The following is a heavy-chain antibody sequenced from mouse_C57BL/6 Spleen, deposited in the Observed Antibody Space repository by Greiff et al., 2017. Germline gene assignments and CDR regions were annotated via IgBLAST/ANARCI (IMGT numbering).Heavy chain of an antibody. Sequence: QVQLQQPGAELVKPGASVKMSCKASGYTFTSYWITWVKQRPGQGLEWLGDIYPGSGSTNYNETFKSKATLTVDTSSSTAYMQLSSLTSEDSAVYYCARGPVVVDYYAMDYWGQGTSVTVSS. CDR1: GYTFTSYW. CDR3: ARGPVVVDYYAMDY. V-gene: IGHV1-55*01. CDR2: IYPGSGST. D-gene: IGHD1-1*01. J-gene: IGHJ4*01.